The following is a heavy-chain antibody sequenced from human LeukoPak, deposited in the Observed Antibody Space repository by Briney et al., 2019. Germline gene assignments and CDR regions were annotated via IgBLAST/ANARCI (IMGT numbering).Heavy chain of an antibody. CDR1: GFSFSSSG. Sequence: GGSLRLSCAASGFSFSSSGLHWFRQAPGKGLEGVTFIRYDENNKYYESFVKGRFTISRDNSKNTLYLQMNSLSAEDTAVYYCSKGSSTYYYDSSGLLDYWGQGTLVTVSS. CDR2: IRYDENNK. V-gene: IGHV3-30*02. J-gene: IGHJ4*02. D-gene: IGHD3-22*01. CDR3: SKGSSTYYYDSSGLLDY.